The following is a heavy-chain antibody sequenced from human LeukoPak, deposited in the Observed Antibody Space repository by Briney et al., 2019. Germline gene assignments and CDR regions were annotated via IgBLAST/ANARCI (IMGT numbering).Heavy chain of an antibody. CDR3: ARAPSSIAAAGTFDY. D-gene: IGHD6-13*01. J-gene: IGHJ4*02. CDR2: IIPIFGTA. CDR1: GGTFSSYA. Sequence: SVKVSCKASGGTFSSYAISWVRQAPGQGLEWVGGIIPIFGTANYAQKFQGRVTITADESTSTAYMELSSLRSEDTAVYYCARAPSSIAAAGTFDYWGQGTLVTVSS. V-gene: IGHV1-69*13.